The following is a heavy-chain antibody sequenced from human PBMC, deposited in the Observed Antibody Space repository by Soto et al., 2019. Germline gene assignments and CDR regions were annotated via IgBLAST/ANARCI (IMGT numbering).Heavy chain of an antibody. J-gene: IGHJ4*02. D-gene: IGHD2-8*01. CDR1: GFSLSTSGVG. CDR3: ARRIMVDGHGQIDS. V-gene: IGHV2-5*02. Sequence: QITLKESGPTLVKPTQTLTLTCTFSGFSLSTSGVGVCWIRQPPGKPLECLALIYWDDDKRDSPSLKSRLTITRDTPKNRVVPPMTNIDPVNTATYYCARRIMVDGHGQIDSGGQGTLNTVSS. CDR2: IYWDDDK.